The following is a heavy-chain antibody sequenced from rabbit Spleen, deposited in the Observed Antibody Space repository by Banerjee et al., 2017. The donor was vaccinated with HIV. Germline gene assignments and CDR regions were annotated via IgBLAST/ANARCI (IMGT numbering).Heavy chain of an antibody. V-gene: IGHV1S45*01. Sequence: QEQLEESGGDLVKPGASLTLTCKASGVSFSGSSYMCWVRQAPGRGLEWIACIDSGSSGFTYFASWAKGRFTFSKTSSTTVTLQMTSLTVADTATYFCARDLDGVIGWNFGWWGPGTLVTVS. CDR1: GVSFSGSSY. J-gene: IGHJ4*01. CDR2: IDSGSSGFT. CDR3: ARDLDGVIGWNFGW. D-gene: IGHD1-1*01.